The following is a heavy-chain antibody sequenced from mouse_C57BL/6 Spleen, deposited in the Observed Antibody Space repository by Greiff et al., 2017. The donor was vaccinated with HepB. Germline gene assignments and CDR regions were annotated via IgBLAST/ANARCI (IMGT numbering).Heavy chain of an antibody. CDR2: IYPRSGNT. J-gene: IGHJ4*01. CDR3: VSITTVVADAMDY. CDR1: GYTFTSYG. Sequence: VKLMESGAELARPGASVKLSCKASGYTFTSYGISWVKQRTGQGLEWIGEIYPRSGNTYYNEKFKGKATLTADKSSSTAYMELRSLTSEDSAVYFCVSITTVVADAMDYWGQRTSVTVSS. V-gene: IGHV1-81*01. D-gene: IGHD1-1*01.